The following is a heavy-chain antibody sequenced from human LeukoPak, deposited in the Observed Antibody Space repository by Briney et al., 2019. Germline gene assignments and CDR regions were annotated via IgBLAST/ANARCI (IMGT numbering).Heavy chain of an antibody. J-gene: IGHJ5*02. Sequence: GESLKISCKGSGYSFTSYWIGWVRQMPGKGLEWMGIIYPGDSDTRYSPSFQGQVTISADKSISTAYLQWSSLKASDTAMYYCARRVEKDIVVVPAAIADYNWFDPWGQGTLVTVSS. D-gene: IGHD2-2*02. CDR3: ARRVEKDIVVVPAAIADYNWFDP. CDR2: IYPGDSDT. V-gene: IGHV5-51*01. CDR1: GYSFTSYW.